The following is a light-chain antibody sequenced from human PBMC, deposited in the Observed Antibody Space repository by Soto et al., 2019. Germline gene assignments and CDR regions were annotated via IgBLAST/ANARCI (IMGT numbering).Light chain of an antibody. J-gene: IGLJ3*02. V-gene: IGLV8-61*01. CDR1: SGPVFTSSY. CDR3: LLYLGGGIWV. CDR2: NTN. Sequence: TVVTQEPSFSVSPGGIVTLTCGLSSGPVFTSSYPNWYQQTPGQAPRTLIFNTNTRSSGVPDRFSGSILGDKAALTITGAQADDDSYYYCLLYLGGGIWVFGGGTKLTVL.